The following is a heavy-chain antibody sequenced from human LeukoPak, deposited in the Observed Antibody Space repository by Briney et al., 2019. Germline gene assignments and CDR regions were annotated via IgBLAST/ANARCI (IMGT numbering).Heavy chain of an antibody. J-gene: IGHJ4*02. V-gene: IGHV4-59*08. CDR2: IFYSGST. Sequence: PSETLSLTCTVSGGSFSSYCWSWVRQPPGKGLEWIGYIFYSGSTNYNPSLKSRVTISVDTSKNQFSLKLSSVTAADTAVCYCARQNPPYGVGATGALDYWGQGTLVTVSS. CDR3: ARQNPPYGVGATGALDY. D-gene: IGHD1-26*01. CDR1: GGSFSSYC.